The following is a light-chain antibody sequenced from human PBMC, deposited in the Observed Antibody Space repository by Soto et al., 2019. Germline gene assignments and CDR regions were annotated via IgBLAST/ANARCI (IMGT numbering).Light chain of an antibody. CDR1: GSDVGGYNY. CDR3: RSYTSASTPLV. CDR2: DVS. J-gene: IGLJ2*01. Sequence: QSALTQPASVSGSPGQSITISCTGTGSDVGGYNYVSWYQQHPGKAPKVMIYDVSNRPSGVSNRFSGSKSGNTASLTISGLQAEDEADYYCRSYTSASTPLVFGGWTKLTVL. V-gene: IGLV2-14*01.